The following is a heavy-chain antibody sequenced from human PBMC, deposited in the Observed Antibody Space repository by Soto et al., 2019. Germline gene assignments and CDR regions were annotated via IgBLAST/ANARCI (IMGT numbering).Heavy chain of an antibody. Sequence: EVQLLQSGGGLVQPGGSLRLSCVASGFTLNTYAMRWVRQAPGKGLEWVSSISATVGGTYYADSVKGRFTISRDISENTLYLQMNSLRVEDTAIYYCAKGDCSGGTCHGTEFWGQGTRVTVSS. CDR3: AKGDCSGGTCHGTEF. V-gene: IGHV3-23*01. CDR1: GFTLNTYA. CDR2: ISATVGGT. J-gene: IGHJ4*02. D-gene: IGHD2-15*01.